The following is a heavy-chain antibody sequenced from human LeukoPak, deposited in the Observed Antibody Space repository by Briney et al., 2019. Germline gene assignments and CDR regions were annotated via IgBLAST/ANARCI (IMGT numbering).Heavy chain of an antibody. J-gene: IGHJ4*02. CDR3: ARANSNYFYFDY. CDR2: ISAYNGNT. Sequence: ASVTVSFKASGYTFTIYGISWVRQAPGQGLEWMGWISAYNGNTNYAQKLQGRVTMTTDTSTSTAYMELRSLRSDDTAVYYCARANSNYFYFDYWGQGTLVTVSS. D-gene: IGHD4-11*01. V-gene: IGHV1-18*01. CDR1: GYTFTIYG.